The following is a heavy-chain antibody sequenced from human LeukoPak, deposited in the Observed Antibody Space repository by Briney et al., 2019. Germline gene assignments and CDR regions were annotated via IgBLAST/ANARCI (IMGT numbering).Heavy chain of an antibody. Sequence: GGSLRLSCAASNFTFSTSAMSWVRQAPGKGLEWVSAISGSGANTYYVDSVKGRFTISRDNSKNTLYLEMSSLRSDDTAVYYCAKESQTYYDIMTGYPNYYFDYWGQGTLVTVSS. J-gene: IGHJ4*02. D-gene: IGHD3-9*01. CDR1: NFTFSTSA. V-gene: IGHV3-23*01. CDR2: ISGSGANT. CDR3: AKESQTYYDIMTGYPNYYFDY.